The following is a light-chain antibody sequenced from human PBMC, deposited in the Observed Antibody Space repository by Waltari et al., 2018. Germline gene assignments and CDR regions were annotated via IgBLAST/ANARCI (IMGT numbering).Light chain of an antibody. Sequence: QSALTQPASVSGSPGQSITISCTGTSSYVGSFNLVSWYQQHHGQAPKLIIYEATNRPSGVSNRFSGSKSGNTASLTISGLQADDEADYYCCSYTGTSPLYVFGTGTKVCVL. CDR2: EAT. V-gene: IGLV2-23*01. J-gene: IGLJ1*01. CDR1: SSYVGSFNL. CDR3: CSYTGTSPLYV.